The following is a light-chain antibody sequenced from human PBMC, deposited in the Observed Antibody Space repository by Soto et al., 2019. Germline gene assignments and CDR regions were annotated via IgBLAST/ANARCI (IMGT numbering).Light chain of an antibody. Sequence: DIQMTQSPSSLSASVGDRVTITCRASQSISSYLNWYQQKPGKAPKLLISAASNLESGVPSRFSGSGSGTDFTLTISSXQPEDFATYYCQQSSSSPLTFGGGTKVDIK. V-gene: IGKV1-39*01. J-gene: IGKJ4*01. CDR3: QQSSSSPLT. CDR2: AAS. CDR1: QSISSY.